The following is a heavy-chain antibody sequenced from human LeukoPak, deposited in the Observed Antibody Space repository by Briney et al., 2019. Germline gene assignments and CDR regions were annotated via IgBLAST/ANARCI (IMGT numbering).Heavy chain of an antibody. CDR2: ISASGDSS. J-gene: IGHJ4*02. Sequence: TGGSLRLSCAGSGFTFSSHDMRWVRQAPGEGLEWVSGISASGDSSYYSDSVKGRFTISRDNSKNMVYLQMDSLRVEDTAMYYCARRYRRGGNCFGFTLDNWGQGTLVTVSS. CDR3: ARRYRRGGNCFGFTLDN. D-gene: IGHD2-15*01. V-gene: IGHV3-23*01. CDR1: GFTFSSHD.